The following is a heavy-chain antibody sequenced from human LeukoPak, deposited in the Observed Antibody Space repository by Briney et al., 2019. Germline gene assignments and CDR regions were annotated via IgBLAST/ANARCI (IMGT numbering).Heavy chain of an antibody. CDR3: ARHGSVPQDAFDI. Sequence: GESLKISCKGSGYSFTSYWISWVRQMPGKGLEWMGIIYPGDSDTRYSPSFQGQVTISADKSISTAYLQWSSLKASDTAMYYCARHGSVPQDAFDIWGQGTMVTVSS. V-gene: IGHV5-51*01. CDR2: IYPGDSDT. J-gene: IGHJ3*02. D-gene: IGHD1-26*01. CDR1: GYSFTSYW.